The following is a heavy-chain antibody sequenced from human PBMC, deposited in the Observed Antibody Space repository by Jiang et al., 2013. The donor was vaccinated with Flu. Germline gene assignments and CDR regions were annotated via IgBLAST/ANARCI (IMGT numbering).Heavy chain of an antibody. V-gene: IGHV3-23*01. J-gene: IGHJ2*01. D-gene: IGHD3-22*01. Sequence: AISGSVGSTYYADSVKGRFTISRDNSKNTLYLQMNSLRAEDTAVYYCAKAVSDSSGYYMSWYFDLWGRGALVTVSS. CDR2: ISGSVGST. CDR3: AKAVSDSSGYYMSWYFDL.